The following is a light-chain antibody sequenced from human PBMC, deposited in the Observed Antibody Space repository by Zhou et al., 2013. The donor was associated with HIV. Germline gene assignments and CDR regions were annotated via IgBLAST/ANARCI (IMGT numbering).Light chain of an antibody. CDR3: QQYNNWPPRT. CDR1: QNVTSK. J-gene: IGKJ1*01. Sequence: EIAMTQSPATLSVSPGERATLSCRASQNVTSKLAWYQRKPGQAPRLLIYGASTRATGFPARFSGSGSGTEFTLTISSLQSEDFAVYYCQQYNNWPPRTFGQGTKVEIK. CDR2: GAS. V-gene: IGKV3-15*01.